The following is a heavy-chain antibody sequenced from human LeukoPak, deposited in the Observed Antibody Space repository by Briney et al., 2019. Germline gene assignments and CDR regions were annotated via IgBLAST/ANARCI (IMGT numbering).Heavy chain of an antibody. J-gene: IGHJ6*03. CDR2: INSGSTYM. V-gene: IGHV3-21*01. CDR3: ARVEATTGRNYHYYMDV. D-gene: IGHD1-1*01. CDR1: GFYFSGYS. Sequence: GGSLRLSCGASGFYFSGYSMNWVRQAPGKGLEWVSSINSGSTYMYYADSVKGRFTISRDNAKNSLHLQMDSLRAEDTAVYFCARVEATTGRNYHYYMDVWGKGTTVIVSS.